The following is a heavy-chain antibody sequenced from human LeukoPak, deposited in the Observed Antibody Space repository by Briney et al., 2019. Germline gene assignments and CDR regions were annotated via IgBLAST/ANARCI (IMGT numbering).Heavy chain of an antibody. J-gene: IGHJ4*02. CDR1: GFTFSSYA. CDR3: AKLSPRLLWFGELDY. V-gene: IGHV3-23*01. Sequence: PGGSLRLSCAASGFTFSSYAMSWVRQAPGKGLEWVSAISGSGGSTYYADAVKGRFTISRDNSKNTLYLQMNSLRAEDTAVYYCAKLSPRLLWFGELDYWGQGTLVTVSS. D-gene: IGHD3-10*01. CDR2: ISGSGGST.